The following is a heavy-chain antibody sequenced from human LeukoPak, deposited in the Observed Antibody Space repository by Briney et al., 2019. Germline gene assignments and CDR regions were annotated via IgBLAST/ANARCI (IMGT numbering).Heavy chain of an antibody. CDR2: IYWDDDK. J-gene: IGHJ6*03. D-gene: IGHD2-2*01. Sequence: SGPALVKPTQTLTLTCSFSGFSLSTPGVGVGWVRQPPGKALEWLGFIYWDDDKRYRPSLKSRLTITKDTSKSQVVLTVTNVDPVDTATYFCAHSLDSTSWYGYYYYMDVCGKGTTVTVSS. CDR3: AHSLDSTSWYGYYYYMDV. V-gene: IGHV2-5*02. CDR1: GFSLSTPGVG.